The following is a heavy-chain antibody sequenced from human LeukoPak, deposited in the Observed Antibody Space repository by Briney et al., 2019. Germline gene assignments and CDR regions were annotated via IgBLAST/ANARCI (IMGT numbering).Heavy chain of an antibody. D-gene: IGHD6-6*01. J-gene: IGHJ4*02. CDR1: GFTFSSYA. CDR2: LSYDGSTT. Sequence: QPGRSLRLSCAASGFTFSSYAIHWVRQAPGKGLEWVAVLSYDGSTTYYADSLKGRFTVSRDNSKNTLYLQMNSLRAEDTAVYYCARARYSSSGDYWGQGTLVTVSS. CDR3: ARARYSSSGDY. V-gene: IGHV3-30-3*01.